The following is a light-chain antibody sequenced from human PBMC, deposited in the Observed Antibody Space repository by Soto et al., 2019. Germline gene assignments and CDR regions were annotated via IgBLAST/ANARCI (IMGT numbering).Light chain of an antibody. CDR2: DAS. CDR3: QQYNSYPT. Sequence: DIQMTQSPSTLSASVGDRVTITCRASQSISSWLAWYQQKPGKAPKLPIYDASSLESGVPSRFSGSGSGTEFTLTISSLQPDDFATYYCQQYNSYPTFGQGTKVDIK. CDR1: QSISSW. V-gene: IGKV1-5*01. J-gene: IGKJ1*01.